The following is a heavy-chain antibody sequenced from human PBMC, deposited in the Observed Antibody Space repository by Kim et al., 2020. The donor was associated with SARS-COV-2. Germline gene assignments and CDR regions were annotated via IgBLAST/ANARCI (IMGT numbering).Heavy chain of an antibody. J-gene: IGHJ6*02. CDR2: ISGDGGST. Sequence: GGSLRLSCAASGFTFDDYAMHWVRQAPGKGLEWVSLISGDGGSTYYADSVKGRFTISRDNSKNSLYLQMNSLRTEDTALYYCAKDRYCSGGSCYGGGMDVWGQGTTVTVSS. CDR3: AKDRYCSGGSCYGGGMDV. CDR1: GFTFDDYA. D-gene: IGHD2-15*01. V-gene: IGHV3-43*02.